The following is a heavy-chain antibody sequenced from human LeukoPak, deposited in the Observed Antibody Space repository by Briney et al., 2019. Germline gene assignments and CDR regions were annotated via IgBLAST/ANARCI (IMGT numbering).Heavy chain of an antibody. V-gene: IGHV4-4*02. D-gene: IGHD1-26*01. CDR3: AWMGARDYFDY. CDR1: GGSITSTNY. CDR2: VNLQGST. J-gene: IGHJ4*02. Sequence: SGTLSLTCGVSGGSITSTNYWTWVRQPPGKGLEWIGEVNLQGSTNYNPSLMGRVAISVDMSENHISLQLTSVTAADTAVYYCAWMGARDYFDYWGQGTLVTVSS.